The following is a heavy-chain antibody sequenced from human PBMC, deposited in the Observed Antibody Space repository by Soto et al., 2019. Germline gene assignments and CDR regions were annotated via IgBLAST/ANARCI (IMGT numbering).Heavy chain of an antibody. CDR2: MTGDGRTT. CDR3: ATAEVDY. Sequence: GGSLRLSCAASGFTFGDYWMHWVRQPPGKGPEWVSRMTGDGRTTQYADSVKGRFTASRDNANSTLYLQMNSLRAEDTAVYYCATAEVDYWGPGTLVTVSS. V-gene: IGHV3-74*03. J-gene: IGHJ4*02. CDR1: GFTFGDYW.